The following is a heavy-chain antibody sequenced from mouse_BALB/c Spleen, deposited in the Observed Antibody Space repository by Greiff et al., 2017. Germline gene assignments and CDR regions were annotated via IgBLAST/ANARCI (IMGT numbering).Heavy chain of an antibody. CDR2: INPSSGYT. D-gene: IGHD1-1*01. V-gene: IGHV1-4*01. Sequence: VQLQQSGAELARPGASVKMSCKASGYTFTSYTMHWVKQRPGQGLEWIGYINPSSGYTNYNQKFKDKATLTADKSSSTAYMQLSSLTSEDSAVYYCARYYYGSSYVSAMDYWGQGTSVTVSS. CDR1: GYTFTSYT. CDR3: ARYYYGSSYVSAMDY. J-gene: IGHJ4*01.